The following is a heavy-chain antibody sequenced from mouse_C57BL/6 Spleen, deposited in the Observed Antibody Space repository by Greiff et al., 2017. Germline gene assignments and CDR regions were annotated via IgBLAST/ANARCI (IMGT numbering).Heavy chain of an antibody. CDR3: ERGDLTVVAHWYFDV. CDR2: INPNNGGT. Sequence: EVQLQQSGPELVKPGASVKMSCKASGYTFTDYNMHWVKQSHGKSLEWIGYINPNNGGTSYNQKFKGQATLTVNKSSSTAYMELLSLTSEYSAVYYCERGDLTVVAHWYFDVWGTGTTVTVSS. J-gene: IGHJ1*03. V-gene: IGHV1-22*01. CDR1: GYTFTDYN. D-gene: IGHD1-1*01.